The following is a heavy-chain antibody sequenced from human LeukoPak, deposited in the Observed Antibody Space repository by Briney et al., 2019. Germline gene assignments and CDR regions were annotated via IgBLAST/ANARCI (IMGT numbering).Heavy chain of an antibody. D-gene: IGHD3-3*01. CDR3: ARDPYDFWSGYYTGLVY. V-gene: IGHV3-7*01. CDR2: IKQDGSEK. CDR1: GFTFSSYW. J-gene: IGHJ4*02. Sequence: GGSLRLSCAASGFTFSSYWMSWVRQAPGKGLEGVANIKQDGSEKYYVDSVKGRFTISRDNAKNSLYLQMNSLRAEDTAVYYCARDPYDFWSGYYTGLVYWGQGTLVTVSS.